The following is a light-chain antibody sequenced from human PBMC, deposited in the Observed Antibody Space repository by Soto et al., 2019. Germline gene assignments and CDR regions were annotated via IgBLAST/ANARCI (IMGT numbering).Light chain of an antibody. CDR3: QHYGSSPPFT. Sequence: VLTQSPGTLSLSPGERVTLSCRASQSISSSNLAWYHQKPGQAPRLLIYAASARVTGIPDRFSGSGSGTDFTLTISRLEPEDFAVYYCQHYGSSPPFTFGPGTKVDIK. CDR2: AAS. CDR1: QSISSSN. J-gene: IGKJ3*01. V-gene: IGKV3-20*01.